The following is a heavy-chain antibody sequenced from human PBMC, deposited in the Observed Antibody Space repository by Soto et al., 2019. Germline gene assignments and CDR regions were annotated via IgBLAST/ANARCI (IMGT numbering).Heavy chain of an antibody. CDR1: GFNFNTFA. D-gene: IGHD1-1*01. Sequence: SGGSLRLSCAAAGFNFNTFAMSWIRQAPGKGLEWVSHISSSGGSRDYADSVRGRFFISRDNSKNVLFLQMNSLRVDDTATYYCAKDPPSPWTANWVDPRGKGNLVTVSS. J-gene: IGHJ5*02. CDR2: ISSSGGSR. CDR3: AKDPPSPWTANWVDP. V-gene: IGHV3-23*01.